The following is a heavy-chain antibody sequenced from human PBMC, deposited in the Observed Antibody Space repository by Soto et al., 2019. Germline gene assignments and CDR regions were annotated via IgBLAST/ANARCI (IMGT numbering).Heavy chain of an antibody. Sequence: PSETLSLTCSVSGASISTTNYYWAWIRQPPGQGLEWIGSVYYTEHTYDNPSLKSRVTMSVDTSRNQLSLKLTSMTAADTGVYFCARHVRGAVTMNWFDSWGQGTLVTVYS. CDR2: VYYTEHT. CDR1: GASISTTNYY. J-gene: IGHJ5*01. V-gene: IGHV4-39*01. D-gene: IGHD4-17*01. CDR3: ARHVRGAVTMNWFDS.